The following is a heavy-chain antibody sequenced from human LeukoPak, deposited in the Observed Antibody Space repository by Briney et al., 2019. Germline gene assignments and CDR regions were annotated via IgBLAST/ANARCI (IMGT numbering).Heavy chain of an antibody. CDR1: GYTFTGYY. D-gene: IGHD5-12*01. CDR3: ARDLWGGGYSGYGVN. V-gene: IGHV1-2*02. CDR2: INPNSGGT. Sequence: ASVKVSCKASGYTFTGYYMHWVRQAPGQGLEWMGWINPNSGGTNYAQKFQGRVTMTRDTSISTAYMELSRLRSDDTAVYYCARDLWGGGYSGYGVNWGQGTLATVSS. J-gene: IGHJ4*02.